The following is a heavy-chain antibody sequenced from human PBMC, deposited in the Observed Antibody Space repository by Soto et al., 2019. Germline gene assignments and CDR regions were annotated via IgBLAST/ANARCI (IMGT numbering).Heavy chain of an antibody. J-gene: IGHJ6*02. CDR2: ISSSGSTK. V-gene: IGHV3-11*01. CDR3: TRSPPSLPV. CDR1: GFIFSDYY. Sequence: GGSLRLSCAASGFIFSDYYMSWIRQAPGKGLECISYISSSGSTKYYADSVKGRFTIPRDNAKDSVYLQMNSLRAEDTAVYYCTRSPPSLPVWGQGTTVTVSS.